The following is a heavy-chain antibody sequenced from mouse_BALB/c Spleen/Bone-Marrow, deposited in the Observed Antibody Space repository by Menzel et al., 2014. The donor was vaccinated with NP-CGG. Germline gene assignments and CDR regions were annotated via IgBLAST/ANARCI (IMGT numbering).Heavy chain of an antibody. CDR3: ARVLRADYAMDY. CDR2: IYPGDGDT. J-gene: IGHJ4*01. V-gene: IGHV1-80*01. Sequence: QVQLQQSGAELLRPGPSVKISCEASGYAFSNYWMNWVKQRPGQGLEWIGQIYPGDGDTNYNGKFKGKATLTADKSSSTAYMQLSSLTSDDSAVYFCARVLRADYAMDYWGQGASVTVSS. D-gene: IGHD1-1*01. CDR1: GYAFSNYW.